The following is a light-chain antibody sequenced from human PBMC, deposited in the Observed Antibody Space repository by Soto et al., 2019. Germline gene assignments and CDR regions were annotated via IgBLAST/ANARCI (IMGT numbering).Light chain of an antibody. CDR2: EVS. CDR3: CSYAGRSTWV. V-gene: IGLV2-23*02. J-gene: IGLJ3*02. CDR1: RSDVGSYNF. Sequence: QSALTQPASVSGSPRQSITISCTGTRSDVGSYNFVSWYQQHPGKVPKVMIYEVSKRPSGVSNRFSGSKSGNTASLTISGLQAEDESDYYCCSYAGRSTWVFGGGTKLTVL.